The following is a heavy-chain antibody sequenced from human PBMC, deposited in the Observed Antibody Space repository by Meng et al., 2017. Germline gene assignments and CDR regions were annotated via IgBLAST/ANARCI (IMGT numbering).Heavy chain of an antibody. V-gene: IGHV1-18*01. CDR3: AGDANYDILAYFPPFDY. CDR2: ISAYNCNT. CDR1: GYTFTSYG. D-gene: IGHD3-9*01. Sequence: ASVNVSCKASGYTFTSYGISWLRQAPGQGLEWMGWISAYNCNTNYAQKLQGRVTMTTDTSTSTAYMELRSLRTDHTAVYYYAGDANYDILAYFPPFDYWGQGTLVTVSS. J-gene: IGHJ4*02.